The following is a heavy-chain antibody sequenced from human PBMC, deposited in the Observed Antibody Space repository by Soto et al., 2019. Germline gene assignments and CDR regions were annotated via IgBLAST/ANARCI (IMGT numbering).Heavy chain of an antibody. J-gene: IGHJ4*02. D-gene: IGHD3-10*01. V-gene: IGHV1-2*04. Sequence: ASVKVSCKASGYTFTGYYMHWVRQAPGQGLEWMGWINPNSGGTNYAQKFQGWVAMTRDTSISTAYMELSRLRSDDTAVYYCARVVPLRWFGELPSQYYLDYWGQGTLVSVAS. CDR2: INPNSGGT. CDR3: ARVVPLRWFGELPSQYYLDY. CDR1: GYTFTGYY.